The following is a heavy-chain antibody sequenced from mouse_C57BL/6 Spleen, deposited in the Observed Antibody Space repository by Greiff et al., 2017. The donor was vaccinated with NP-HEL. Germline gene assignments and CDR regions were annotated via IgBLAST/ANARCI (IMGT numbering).Heavy chain of an antibody. J-gene: IGHJ4*01. CDR1: GFNITDYY. CDR2: IDPEDGET. Sequence: EVKLQQSGAELVKPGASVKLSCTASGFNITDYYMHWVKQRTEQGLEWIGRIDPEDGETKYAPKFQGKATITADTSSNTAYLQLSSLTSEDTAVYYCARRYYGSSYDAMDYWGQGTSVTVSS. V-gene: IGHV14-2*01. D-gene: IGHD1-1*01. CDR3: ARRYYGSSYDAMDY.